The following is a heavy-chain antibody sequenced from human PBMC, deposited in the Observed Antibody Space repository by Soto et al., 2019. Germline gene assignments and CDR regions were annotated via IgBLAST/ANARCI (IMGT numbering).Heavy chain of an antibody. J-gene: IGHJ4*02. Sequence: GGSLRLSCAASGFTFSSYGMHWVRQAPGKGLEWVSVVSADGSNTYYADSVKGRFTISRDNSRNTVYLQMNSLRADDTAVYYCAKDRLAGGFDYWGQGTLVTVS. D-gene: IGHD3-16*01. CDR2: VSADGSNT. CDR1: GFTFSSYG. V-gene: IGHV3-30*02. CDR3: AKDRLAGGFDY.